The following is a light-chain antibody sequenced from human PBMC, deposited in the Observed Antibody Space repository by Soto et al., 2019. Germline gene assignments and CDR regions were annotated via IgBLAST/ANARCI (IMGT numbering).Light chain of an antibody. V-gene: IGLV2-11*01. CDR2: NVN. CDR3: CSYAGSSSFRVL. CDR1: SSDVGNYDY. Sequence: QSALIQPPSVSGSPGQSVTISCTGTSSDVGNYDYVSWYQQHPGTVPKPMVYNVNARPSGVPDRFSGSKSGNTASLIISGLQAADEAEYYCCCCSYAGSSSFRVLFGGGTQLTVL. J-gene: IGLJ7*01.